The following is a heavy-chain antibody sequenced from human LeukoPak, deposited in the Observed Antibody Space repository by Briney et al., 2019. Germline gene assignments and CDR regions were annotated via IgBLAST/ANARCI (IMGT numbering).Heavy chain of an antibody. Sequence: SETLSLTCTVSGGSISSGGYYWSWIRQHPGKGLEWIGYIYYRGSTYYNPSLKSRITISVDTSKNQFSLKLSSVTAADTAVYYCARDSATGTADYWGQGTLVTDSS. CDR1: GGSISSGGYY. V-gene: IGHV4-31*03. CDR3: ARDSATGTADY. D-gene: IGHD1-1*01. CDR2: IYYRGST. J-gene: IGHJ4*02.